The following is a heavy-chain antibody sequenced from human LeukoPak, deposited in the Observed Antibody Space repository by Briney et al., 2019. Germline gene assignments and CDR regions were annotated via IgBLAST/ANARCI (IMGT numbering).Heavy chain of an antibody. V-gene: IGHV1-2*02. CDR3: ARGVYYGSGSPWFHS. CDR2: INPNSGDT. D-gene: IGHD3-10*01. CDR1: GYTFTGYY. Sequence: DSVKVSCKASGYTFTGYYMHWVRQAPGQGLEWMGWINPNSGDTNYAQKFQGRVTMTRDMSVSAAYMELSSLRSDDTAVYYCARGVYYGSGSPWFHSWGQGTLVTVSS. J-gene: IGHJ5*01.